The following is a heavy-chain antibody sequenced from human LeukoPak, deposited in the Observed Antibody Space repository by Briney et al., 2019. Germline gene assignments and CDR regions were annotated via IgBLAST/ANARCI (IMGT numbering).Heavy chain of an antibody. J-gene: IGHJ4*02. Sequence: GESLKISCQTSGFTFTNYWIGWVRQMPGKGLEWMGIIYPGDSDTKYSPSFRGQVPMSADKSTSTAYLQWSSLKASDTAMYYCARLIGRDGYNGVFDYWGQGTLVTVSS. CDR2: IYPGDSDT. CDR1: GFTFTNYW. CDR3: ARLIGRDGYNGVFDY. V-gene: IGHV5-51*01. D-gene: IGHD5-24*01.